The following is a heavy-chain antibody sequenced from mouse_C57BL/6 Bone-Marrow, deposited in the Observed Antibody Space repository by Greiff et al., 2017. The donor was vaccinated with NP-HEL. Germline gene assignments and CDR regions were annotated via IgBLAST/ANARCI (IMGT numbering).Heavy chain of an antibody. CDR1: GYTFTSYG. D-gene: IGHD3-3*01. CDR2: IYPRSGNT. CDR3: ARGGDGFAY. Sequence: VKLVESGAELARPGASVKLSCKASGYTFTSYGISWVKQRTGQGLEWIGEIYPRSGNTYYNEKFKGKATLTADKSSSTAYMELRSLTSEDSAVYFCARGGDGFAYWGQGTLVTVSA. V-gene: IGHV1-81*01. J-gene: IGHJ3*01.